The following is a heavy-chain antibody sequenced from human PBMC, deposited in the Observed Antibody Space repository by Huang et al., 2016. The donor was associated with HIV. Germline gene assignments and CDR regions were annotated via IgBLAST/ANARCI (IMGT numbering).Heavy chain of an antibody. Sequence: EVQLLESGGGLVEPGGSLRLSCAASGFTFSSYAMNWVRQAPGKGLGGVSGSTAGGDATDYGDSVKGRFTVSRDNSKYTLFLQMNSLRAADTAVYYCAKSTAFRGGRFDYWGQGTQVTVSS. J-gene: IGHJ4*02. CDR3: AKSTAFRGGRFDY. CDR2: STAGGDAT. CDR1: GFTFSSYA. V-gene: IGHV3-23*01. D-gene: IGHD3-10*01.